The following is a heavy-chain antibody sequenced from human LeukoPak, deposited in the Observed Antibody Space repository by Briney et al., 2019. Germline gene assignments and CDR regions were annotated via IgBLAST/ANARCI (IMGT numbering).Heavy chain of an antibody. Sequence: GGSLRLSCAASGFTFSSYGMHWVRQAPGKGLEWVAVISYGGSNKYYADSVKGRFTISRDNSKNTLYLQMNSLRAEDTAVYYCAKDGVVVVPAAMDGSVFGYYYYGMDVWGQGTTVTVSS. D-gene: IGHD2-2*01. V-gene: IGHV3-30*18. J-gene: IGHJ6*02. CDR2: ISYGGSNK. CDR3: AKDGVVVVPAAMDGSVFGYYYYGMDV. CDR1: GFTFSSYG.